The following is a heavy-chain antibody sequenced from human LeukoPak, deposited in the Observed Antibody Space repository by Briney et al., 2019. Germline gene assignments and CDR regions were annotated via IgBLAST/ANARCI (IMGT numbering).Heavy chain of an antibody. V-gene: IGHV1-8*01. D-gene: IGHD2-15*01. CDR3: ASIPGYCSGGSCYQYYYYGMDV. J-gene: IGHJ6*02. CDR1: GYTFTSYD. CDR2: MNPNSGNT. Sequence: ASVKVSCKASGYTFTSYDINWVRQATGQGLEWMGWMNPNSGNTGYAQKFQGRVTMTRNTSISTAYMELSSLRSEDTAVYYCASIPGYCSGGSCYQYYYYGMDVWGQGTTVTVSS.